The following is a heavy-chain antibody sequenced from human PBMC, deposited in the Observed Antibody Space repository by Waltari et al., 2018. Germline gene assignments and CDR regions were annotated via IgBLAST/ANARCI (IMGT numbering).Heavy chain of an antibody. CDR2: MNPNSGNT. J-gene: IGHJ6*02. D-gene: IGHD1-1*01. CDR1: GYTFTRYD. V-gene: IGHV1-8*01. CDR3: ARWNWNYHYYYGMDV. Sequence: QVQLVQSGAEVKKPGASVKVSCQASGYTFTRYDIHWVRQAPGQGLEWMGWMNPNSGNTGYAQKFQGRVTMTRNTSISTAYMELSSLRSEDTAVYYCARWNWNYHYYYGMDVWGQGTTVTVSS.